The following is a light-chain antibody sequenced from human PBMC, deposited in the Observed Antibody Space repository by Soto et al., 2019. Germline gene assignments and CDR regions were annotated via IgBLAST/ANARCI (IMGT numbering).Light chain of an antibody. V-gene: IGKV1-9*01. CDR1: QGISSY. CDR3: QQLNTFPVT. CDR2: ASS. Sequence: DIQLTQSPSFLSASVGDRVTITCRASQGISSYLAWYQQTPGKAPKLLIYASSTLQSGVPSRFSGSGSGTXXXXXXXSLQPEDFATYYCQQLNTFPVTFGQGTRLDI. J-gene: IGKJ5*01.